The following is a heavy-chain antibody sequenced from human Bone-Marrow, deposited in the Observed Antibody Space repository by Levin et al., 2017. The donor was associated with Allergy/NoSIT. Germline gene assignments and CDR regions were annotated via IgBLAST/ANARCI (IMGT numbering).Heavy chain of an antibody. CDR1: GFTFSSYG. D-gene: IGHD5-12*01. J-gene: IGHJ5*02. Sequence: PGGSLRLSCDASGFTFSSYGIIWVRQAPGKGLDWVSSITSSSSYIYYADSVKGRFTISRDNAKNSLYLQMNSLRVEDTAVYYCARGLEYSGLPWGQGTLVTVSS. CDR3: ARGLEYSGLP. V-gene: IGHV3-21*01. CDR2: ITSSSSYI.